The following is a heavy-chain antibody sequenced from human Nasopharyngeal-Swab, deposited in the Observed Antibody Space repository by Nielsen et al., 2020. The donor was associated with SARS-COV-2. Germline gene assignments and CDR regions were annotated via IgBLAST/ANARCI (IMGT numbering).Heavy chain of an antibody. D-gene: IGHD1-14*01. CDR3: TRGLTGHIVQWNPSPY. CDR2: ISELGSGI. CDR1: GFSIPTYG. V-gene: IGHV3-23*01. J-gene: IGHJ4*02. Sequence: ESLKISCSASGFSIPTYGMTWVRQAPGKGLEWVSGISELGSGIYYADSVWGRFSISRDTSKNTVYLQMNSLRADDTALYFCTRGLTGHIVQWNPSPYWGQGTLVTVSS.